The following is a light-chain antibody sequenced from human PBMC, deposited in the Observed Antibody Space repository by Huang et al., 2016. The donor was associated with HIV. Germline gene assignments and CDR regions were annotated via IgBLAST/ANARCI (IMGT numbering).Light chain of an antibody. Sequence: EIVLTQSPGTLSLSPGESATLPCRASQSVTIKYLAWYQQKPGQAPRLLIYGASSRATGIPDRFSGSGSGTEFTLTISRLEPEDFAVYYCQQYDKSPFNFGPGTKVDIK. CDR2: GAS. CDR1: QSVTIKY. J-gene: IGKJ3*01. V-gene: IGKV3-20*01. CDR3: QQYDKSPFN.